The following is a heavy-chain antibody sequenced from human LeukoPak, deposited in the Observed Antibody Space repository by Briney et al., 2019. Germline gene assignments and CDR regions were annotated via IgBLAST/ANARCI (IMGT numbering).Heavy chain of an antibody. D-gene: IGHD3-22*01. CDR3: ARDGYYDSSENWFDP. Sequence: SETLSLTCTVSGGSINGYYWTWIRQSPGKGLEWIGYIYYSGSSNYNPSLKSRVTISADTSKNQFSLKLSSVTAADTAVYYCARDGYYDSSENWFDPWGQGTLVTVSS. J-gene: IGHJ5*02. CDR2: IYYSGSS. V-gene: IGHV4-59*01. CDR1: GGSINGYY.